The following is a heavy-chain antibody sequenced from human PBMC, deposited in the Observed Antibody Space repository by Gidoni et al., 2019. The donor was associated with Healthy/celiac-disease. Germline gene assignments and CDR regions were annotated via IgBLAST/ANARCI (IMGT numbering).Heavy chain of an antibody. CDR1: GRSISRGGYY. D-gene: IGHD7-27*01. Sequence: QVQLQESGPGLVKPSQTLSLTCTVSGRSISRGGYYWSWIRQHPGKGLEWIGYIYYSGSTYYNPSLKSRVTISVDTSKNQFSLKLSSVTAADTAVYYCARSNGGWDLGPPYFQHWGQGTLVTVSS. CDR3: ARSNGGWDLGPPYFQH. V-gene: IGHV4-31*03. J-gene: IGHJ1*01. CDR2: IYYSGST.